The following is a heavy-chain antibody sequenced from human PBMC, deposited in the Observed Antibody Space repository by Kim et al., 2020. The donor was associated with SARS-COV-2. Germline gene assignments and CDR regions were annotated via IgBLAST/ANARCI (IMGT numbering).Heavy chain of an antibody. CDR1: GGSIGSSSSSFY. CDR2: VYHSGTT. V-gene: IGHV4-39*01. CDR3: ARQFGGMSDYFDF. J-gene: IGHJ4*02. Sequence: SETLSLTCSVSGGSIGSSSSSFYWGWIRQPPGKGLEWIGNVYHSGTTTYNPSLTSRVTIGIDTSENQFSLKLSSVTAADTAVYYCARQFGGMSDYFDFWGQGALVTVSS. D-gene: IGHD3-16*01.